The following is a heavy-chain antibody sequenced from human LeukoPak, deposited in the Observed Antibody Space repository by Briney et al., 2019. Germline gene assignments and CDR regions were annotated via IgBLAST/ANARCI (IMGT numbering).Heavy chain of an antibody. Sequence: SETLSLTCTVSGGSISSYYWSWIRQPAGKGLEWIGRIYTSGSTNYNPSLKSRATMSVDTSKNQFSLKLSSVTAADTAVYYCARDARFSNWFDPWGQGTLVTVSS. V-gene: IGHV4-4*07. CDR3: ARDARFSNWFDP. D-gene: IGHD3-3*01. CDR2: IYTSGST. J-gene: IGHJ5*02. CDR1: GGSISSYY.